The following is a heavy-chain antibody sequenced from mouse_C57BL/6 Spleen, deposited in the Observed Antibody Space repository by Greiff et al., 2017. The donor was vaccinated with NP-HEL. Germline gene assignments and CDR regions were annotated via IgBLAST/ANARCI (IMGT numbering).Heavy chain of an antibody. CDR2: ISRGSSTI. V-gene: IGHV5-17*01. J-gene: IGHJ4*01. D-gene: IGHD2-3*01. CDR1: GFTFSDYG. CDR3: ARDDGYAMDY. Sequence: EVQRVESGGGLVKPGGSLKLSCAASGFTFSDYGMHWVRQAPEKGLEWVAYISRGSSTIYYADTVKGRFTISRDNAKNTLFLQMTSLRAEDTDMYYCARDDGYAMDYWGQGTSVTVSS.